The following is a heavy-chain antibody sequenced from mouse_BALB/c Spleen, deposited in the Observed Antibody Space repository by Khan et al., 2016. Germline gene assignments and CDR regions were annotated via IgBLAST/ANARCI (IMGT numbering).Heavy chain of an antibody. Sequence: QVQLQQSGAELAKPGASVKMSCKASGYTFTTYWMHWVKQRPGQGLEWIGYINPTTGYTEYNQKFKDKATLTADISSSTAYMQLSGLTSEDSAAYYCARDLDYWGQGTTLTVSA. CDR2: INPTTGYT. CDR3: ARDLDY. V-gene: IGHV1-7*01. CDR1: GYTFTTYW. J-gene: IGHJ2*01.